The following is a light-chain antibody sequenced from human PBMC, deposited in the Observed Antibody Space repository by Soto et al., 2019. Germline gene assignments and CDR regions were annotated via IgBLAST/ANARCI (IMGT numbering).Light chain of an antibody. CDR1: SSDVGGYNY. CDR3: SSYTISSTVV. Sequence: QSALTQPASVSGSPGQSITISCTGSSSDVGGYNYVSWYQQHHPGKAPKLMIYDVSNRPSGVSNRFSGSKSGNTASLTISGLQAEDEADYYCSSYTISSTVVFGGGTKLTVL. J-gene: IGLJ2*01. CDR2: DVS. V-gene: IGLV2-14*03.